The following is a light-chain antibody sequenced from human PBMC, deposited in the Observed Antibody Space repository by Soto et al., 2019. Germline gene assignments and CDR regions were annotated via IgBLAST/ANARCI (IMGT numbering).Light chain of an antibody. CDR1: QSISSW. V-gene: IGKV1-5*03. Sequence: DIQMTQSPSTLSVSVGDRVTITCRASQSISSWLAWYQQKPGKAPKLLIYKASSLESGVPSRFSGSGSGTEFTLTISSLQPDDFATYYCQQYNSYPTTFGQGTKLEIK. CDR2: KAS. CDR3: QQYNSYPTT. J-gene: IGKJ2*01.